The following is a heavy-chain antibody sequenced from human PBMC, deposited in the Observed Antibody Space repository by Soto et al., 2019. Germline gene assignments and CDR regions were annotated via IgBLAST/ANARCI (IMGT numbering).Heavy chain of an antibody. D-gene: IGHD4-17*01. Sequence: SETLSLTCTVSGGSVSSGSYYWSWIRQPPGKGLEWIGYIYYSGSTNYNPSLKSRVTISVDTSKNQFSLQLNSVTPEDTAVYYCARDSPGYGDYVLFDYWGQGTLVTVSS. CDR3: ARDSPGYGDYVLFDY. J-gene: IGHJ4*02. CDR2: IYYSGST. CDR1: GGSVSSGSYY. V-gene: IGHV4-61*01.